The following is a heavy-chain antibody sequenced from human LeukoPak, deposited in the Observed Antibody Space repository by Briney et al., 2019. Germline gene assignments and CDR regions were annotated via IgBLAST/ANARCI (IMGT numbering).Heavy chain of an antibody. CDR1: GFTFRNAG. CDR2: IWWDGSKK. V-gene: IGHV3-33*01. D-gene: IGHD6-19*01. CDR3: AREAFYSSGWFSLFGF. J-gene: IGHJ4*02. Sequence: GGSLRLSCAASGFTFRNAGMHWVRQAPGKGLEWVAIIWWDGSKKYYADSVKGRFTISRDNSKNTMYVQMNSLRAEDTAVYYCAREAFYSSGWFSLFGFWGQGTLVTVSS.